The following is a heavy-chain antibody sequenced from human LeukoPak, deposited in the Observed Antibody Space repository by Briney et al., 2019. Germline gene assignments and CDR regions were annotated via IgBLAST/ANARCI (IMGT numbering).Heavy chain of an antibody. CDR2: IHHNGTR. CDR1: VGSINSGNW. V-gene: IGHV4/OR15-8*01. D-gene: IGHD2-2*02. J-gene: IGHJ6*02. CDR3: AAAPILRGEGGEHYKYGMDV. Sequence: SETLSLTCGVSVGSINSGNWWTWVRPSPGKGLEWIGEIHHNGTRNYNPSLKSRVTISADAFKNHFSLIVTSLTAADTAVYYCAAAPILRGEGGEHYKYGMDVWGQGTTVIVSS.